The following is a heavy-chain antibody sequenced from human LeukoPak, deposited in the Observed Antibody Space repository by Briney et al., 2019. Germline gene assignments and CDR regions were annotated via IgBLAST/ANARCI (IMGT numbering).Heavy chain of an antibody. Sequence: GGSLRLSCAASGFTFSSYWMSWVRQAPGKGLEWVANIKQDGSEKYYVDSVEGRFTISRDNAKNSLYLQMNSLRAEDTAVYYCARVEDSGYDFFDYWGQGTLVTVSS. CDR1: GFTFSSYW. J-gene: IGHJ4*02. CDR2: IKQDGSEK. D-gene: IGHD5-12*01. V-gene: IGHV3-7*03. CDR3: ARVEDSGYDFFDY.